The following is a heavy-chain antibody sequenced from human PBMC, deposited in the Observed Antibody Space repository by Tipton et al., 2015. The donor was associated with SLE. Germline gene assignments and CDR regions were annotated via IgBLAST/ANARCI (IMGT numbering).Heavy chain of an antibody. CDR3: AKDSSRGVTLYNYFDQ. CDR2: IRFDGTNR. V-gene: IGHV3-30*02. J-gene: IGHJ4*02. CDR1: GFTFSSYG. D-gene: IGHD2-21*02. Sequence: QVQLVQSGGGVVQPGGSVRLSCAASGFTFSSYGMNWVRQAPGKGLEWVAFIRFDGTNRYYADSVEGRFTISRDNSKNTLYLQMNSLRAEDTALYYCAKDSSRGVTLYNYFDQWGQGTLVTVSS.